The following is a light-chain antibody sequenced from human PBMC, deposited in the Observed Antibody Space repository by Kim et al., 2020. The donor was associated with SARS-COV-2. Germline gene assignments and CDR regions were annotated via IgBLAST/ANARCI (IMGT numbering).Light chain of an antibody. CDR2: GAS. CDR3: QQYGSSPRT. J-gene: IGKJ1*01. V-gene: IGKV3-20*01. CDR1: QGVSSNY. Sequence: SPGERAALSCGASQGVSSNYLAGYQQKPGPAPRLLIYGASSRATGIPDRFSGSGSGTDFTLTISRLEPEDFAVYYCQQYGSSPRTFGQGTKVDIK.